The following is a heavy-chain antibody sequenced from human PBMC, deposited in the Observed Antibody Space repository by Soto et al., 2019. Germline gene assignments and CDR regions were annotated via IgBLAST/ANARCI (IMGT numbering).Heavy chain of an antibody. Sequence: QEQLVESGGGLVKPGGSLRLSCAASGFTFRHHYMTWMRQAPGKGLEFVSYISGGGSSIYYADSVKGRFTISRDNAQNSLYLQMDSLRAEDTAVYYCVRTAIAAAGTLLGSSYWGQGTLVTVSS. J-gene: IGHJ4*02. CDR2: ISGGGSSI. D-gene: IGHD6-13*01. V-gene: IGHV3-11*01. CDR3: VRTAIAAAGTLLGSSY. CDR1: GFTFRHHY.